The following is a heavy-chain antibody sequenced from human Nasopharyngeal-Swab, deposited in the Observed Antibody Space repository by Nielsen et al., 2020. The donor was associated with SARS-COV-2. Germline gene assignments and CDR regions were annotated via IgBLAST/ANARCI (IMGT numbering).Heavy chain of an antibody. D-gene: IGHD6-13*01. CDR3: ARDPGEQQLVFFDY. CDR1: GFTLSSYW. Sequence: GGSLRLSCAASGFTLSSYWMHWVRQAPGKGLVWVSRINRDGSSTSYADSVKGRFTISRDNAKNSLYLQMNSLRAEDTAVYYCARDPGEQQLVFFDYWGQGTLVTVSS. J-gene: IGHJ4*02. V-gene: IGHV3-74*01. CDR2: INRDGSST.